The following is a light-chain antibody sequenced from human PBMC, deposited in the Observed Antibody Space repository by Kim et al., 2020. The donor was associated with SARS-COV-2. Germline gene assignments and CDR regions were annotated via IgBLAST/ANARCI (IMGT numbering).Light chain of an antibody. CDR2: EVS. J-gene: IGKJ5*01. CDR3: QQYDFLPIT. Sequence: GDRVTITCQASQDIRNYLNWYQQKPGEAPKVLIHEVSSLEAGVSSRFSGHGSGTDFTLAISSLQPEDIATYYCQQYDFLPITFGQGTRL. CDR1: QDIRNY. V-gene: IGKV1-33*01.